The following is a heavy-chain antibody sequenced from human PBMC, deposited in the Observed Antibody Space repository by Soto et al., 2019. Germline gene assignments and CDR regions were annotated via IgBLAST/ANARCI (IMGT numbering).Heavy chain of an antibody. CDR1: GFTFSSYA. CDR3: AKVYSSSWYAFDY. CDR2: IGGTDGKT. Sequence: PGGSLRLSCAASGFTFSSYAMSWVRQAPGKGLEWVAAIGGTDGKTYYADSVKGRFTISRDNSKNTLYLQMNSLRAEDTAVYYCAKVYSSSWYAFDYWGQGTLVTVSS. J-gene: IGHJ4*02. D-gene: IGHD6-13*01. V-gene: IGHV3-23*01.